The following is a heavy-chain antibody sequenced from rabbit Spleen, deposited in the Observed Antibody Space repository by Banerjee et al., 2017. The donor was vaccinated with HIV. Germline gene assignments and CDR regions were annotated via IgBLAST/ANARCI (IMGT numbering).Heavy chain of an antibody. CDR3: ARDTSSSFSSYGMDL. D-gene: IGHD1-1*01. CDR1: GVSFSGSSY. V-gene: IGHV1S40*01. J-gene: IGHJ6*01. Sequence: QSLVESGGDLVKPGASLTLTCIASGVSFSGSSYMCWVRQAPGKGLEWIACIHIGRSAFTYFAPWAKGRFTISKTSSTTVTLQMTSLTAADTATYFCARDTSSSFSSYGMDLWGPGTLVTVS. CDR2: IHIGRSAFT.